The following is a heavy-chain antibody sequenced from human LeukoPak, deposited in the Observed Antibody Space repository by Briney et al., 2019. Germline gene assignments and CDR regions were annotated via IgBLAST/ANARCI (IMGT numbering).Heavy chain of an antibody. V-gene: IGHV3-9*01. CDR3: ARETYSDYVYAFDI. D-gene: IGHD4-11*01. J-gene: IGHJ3*02. CDR2: ISWNSGSI. Sequence: PGGSLRLSCAASGFTFDDYAMHWVRQAPGKGLEWVSGISWNSGSIGYADSVKGRFTISRDNAKDSLYLQMNSLRAEDTAVYYCARETYSDYVYAFDIWGQGTMVTVSS. CDR1: GFTFDDYA.